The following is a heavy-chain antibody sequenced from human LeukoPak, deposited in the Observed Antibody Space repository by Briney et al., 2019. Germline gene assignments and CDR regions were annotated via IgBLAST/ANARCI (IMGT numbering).Heavy chain of an antibody. CDR2: ISSSSSYI. CDR1: GFTFSSYS. J-gene: IGHJ5*02. V-gene: IGHV3-21*01. CDR3: ARDPLRQLERLANTWFDP. Sequence: PGGSLRLSCAASGFTFSSYSMNWVRQAPGKGLEWVSSISSSSSYIYYADSVKGRFTISRDNAKNSLYLQMNSLRAEDTAVYYCARDPLRQLERLANTWFDPWGQGTLVTVSS. D-gene: IGHD1-1*01.